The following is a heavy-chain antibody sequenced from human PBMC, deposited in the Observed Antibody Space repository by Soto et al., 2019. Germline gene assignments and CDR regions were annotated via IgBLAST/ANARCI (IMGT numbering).Heavy chain of an antibody. D-gene: IGHD6-19*01. V-gene: IGHV5-51*01. CDR3: ERYRSGWPYYFDY. CDR2: IYLSDSDT. CDR1: GYSFTSYW. J-gene: IGHJ4*02. Sequence: GESLKISCKGSGYSFTSYWIAWVRQMPGKGLEWMGIIYLSDSDTRYSPSFQGRVTISADKSISTAYLQWSSLKASDTAMYYCERYRSGWPYYFDYWGQGTLVTVSS.